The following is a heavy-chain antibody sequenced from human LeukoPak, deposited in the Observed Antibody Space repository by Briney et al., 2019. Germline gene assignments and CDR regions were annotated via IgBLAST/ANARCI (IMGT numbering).Heavy chain of an antibody. CDR2: IIPIFGTA. D-gene: IGHD3-3*01. Sequence: ASVKVFCKASGGTFSSYAISWVRQAPGQGLEWMGGIIPIFGTANYAQKFQGRVTITTDESTSTAYMELSSLRSEDTAVYYCATLTPWSGDDGGDLDYWGQGTLVTVSS. CDR1: GGTFSSYA. V-gene: IGHV1-69*05. J-gene: IGHJ4*02. CDR3: ATLTPWSGDDGGDLDY.